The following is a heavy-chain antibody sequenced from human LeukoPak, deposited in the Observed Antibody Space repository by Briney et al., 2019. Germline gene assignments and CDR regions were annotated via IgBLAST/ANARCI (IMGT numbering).Heavy chain of an antibody. CDR2: IYYSGST. Sequence: SQTLSLTCTVSGGSISSGDYYWSWIRQPPGKGLEWIGYIYYSGSTYYNPSLKSRVTISVDTSKNQFSLQLNSVTPEDTAVYYCARLYTGGWNRYYYYGMDVWGQGTTVTVSS. CDR3: ARLYTGGWNRYYYYGMDV. D-gene: IGHD2-8*02. J-gene: IGHJ6*02. V-gene: IGHV4-30-4*01. CDR1: GGSISSGDYY.